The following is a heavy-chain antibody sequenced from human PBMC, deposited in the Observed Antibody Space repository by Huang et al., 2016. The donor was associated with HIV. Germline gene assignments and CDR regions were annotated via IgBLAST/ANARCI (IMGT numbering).Heavy chain of an antibody. D-gene: IGHD4-17*01. J-gene: IGHJ4*02. CDR2: MNPNTGNT. CDR3: ARSAYGDLDY. V-gene: IGHV1-8*02. Sequence: QVHLVQSGAEVKKPGASVTVSCKASGYTFTNYDINWVRQAPGRGLEWMGWMNPNTGNTGFAQSFQGRVTMTRKTSRTTAYMELTSLTSEDTAVYYCARSAYGDLDYWGLGTLVIVSS. CDR1: GYTFTNYD.